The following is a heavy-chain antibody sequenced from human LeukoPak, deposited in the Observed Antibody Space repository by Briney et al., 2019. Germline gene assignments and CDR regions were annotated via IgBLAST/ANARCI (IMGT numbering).Heavy chain of an antibody. CDR2: IYTSGST. D-gene: IGHD2-2*01. J-gene: IGHJ5*02. CDR3: ARDRAVLGYCSSTSCYAGLNWFDP. V-gene: IGHV4-61*02. CDR1: GGSISSGSYY. Sequence: TSETLSLTCTVSGGSISSGSYYWSWIRQPAGKGLEWIGRIYTSGSTNYNPSLKSRVTISVDTSKNQFSLKLSSVTAADTAVYYCARDRAVLGYCSSTSCYAGLNWFDPWGQGTLVTVSS.